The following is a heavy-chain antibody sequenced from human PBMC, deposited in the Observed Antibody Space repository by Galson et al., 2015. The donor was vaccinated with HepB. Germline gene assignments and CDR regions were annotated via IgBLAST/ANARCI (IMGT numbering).Heavy chain of an antibody. CDR3: AKDAVIAAAGTGLADY. D-gene: IGHD6-13*01. Sequence: SLRLSCAASGFTFSSYAMSWVRQARGKGLEWVSAISGSGGSTYYADSVKGRFTISRDNSKNTMYLQMNSLRAEDTAVYYCAKDAVIAAAGTGLADYWGQGTLVTVSS. CDR1: GFTFSSYA. CDR2: ISGSGGST. V-gene: IGHV3-23*01. J-gene: IGHJ4*02.